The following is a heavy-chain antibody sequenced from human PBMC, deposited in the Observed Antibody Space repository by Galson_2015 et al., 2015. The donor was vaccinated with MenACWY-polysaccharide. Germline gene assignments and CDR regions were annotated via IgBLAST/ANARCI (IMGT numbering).Heavy chain of an antibody. D-gene: IGHD3-10*01. CDR1: GYTFTGYY. CDR2: INPNSGGT. Sequence: SVKVSCKASGYTFTGYYMHWVRQAPGQGLEWMGRINPNSGGTNYAQKFQGRVTMTRDTSISTAYMELSRLRSDDTAVYYCAREGVNYYGSGSYYTGGWFDPWGQGTLVTVSS. CDR3: AREGVNYYGSGSYYTGGWFDP. V-gene: IGHV1-2*06. J-gene: IGHJ5*02.